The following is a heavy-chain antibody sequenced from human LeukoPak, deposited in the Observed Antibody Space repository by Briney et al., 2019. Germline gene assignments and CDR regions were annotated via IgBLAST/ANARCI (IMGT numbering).Heavy chain of an antibody. D-gene: IGHD2-2*02. Sequence: GGSLRLSCATSGLTFRTTWMHWVCQAPGKGLEWVAVISYDGNNKYDADSVKGRFTISRDNSKNTLYLQMNSLRAEDTAVYYCARLPGYCSSNSCYKMTIPFDYWGQGTLVTVSS. J-gene: IGHJ4*02. CDR3: ARLPGYCSSNSCYKMTIPFDY. V-gene: IGHV3-30-3*01. CDR1: GLTFRTTW. CDR2: ISYDGNNK.